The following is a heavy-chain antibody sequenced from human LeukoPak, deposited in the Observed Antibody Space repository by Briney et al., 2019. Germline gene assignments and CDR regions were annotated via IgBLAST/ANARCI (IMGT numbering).Heavy chain of an antibody. V-gene: IGHV4-59*01. D-gene: IGHD3-10*01. Sequence: PSETLSLTCTVSGGSLTLYSWSWIRQPPGKGLECIGFSYYIGKTPYNPSLKSRVTIAVDMSKNQCSRSLRSGTAADTAVYYWARVALLGFGAKMEYYYDYWGQGTPLTVSS. CDR3: ARVALLGFGAKMEYYYDY. J-gene: IGHJ4*01. CDR1: GGSLTLYS. CDR2: SYYIGKT.